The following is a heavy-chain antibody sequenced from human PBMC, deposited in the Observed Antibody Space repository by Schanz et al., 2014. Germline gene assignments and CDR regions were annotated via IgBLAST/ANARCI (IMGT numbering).Heavy chain of an antibody. Sequence: EVQLLESGGGLVQPGGSLRLSCAASAFIFRSYSMHWVRQAPGKGLEWVATISGSSENTYYADSVKGRVTISRDNSRKTLYLQMNSLRADDTAVYFCAKESEIVVVVGTSMSGDFHHWGQGTLVTVSS. CDR1: AFIFRSYS. J-gene: IGHJ1*01. V-gene: IGHV3-23*01. CDR3: AKESEIVVVVGTSMSGDFHH. D-gene: IGHD2-15*01. CDR2: ISGSSENT.